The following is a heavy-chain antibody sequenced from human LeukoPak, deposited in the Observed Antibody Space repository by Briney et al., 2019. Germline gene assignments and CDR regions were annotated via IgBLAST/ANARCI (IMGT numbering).Heavy chain of an antibody. CDR2: IYYSGST. Sequence: SETLSLTCTVSGGSISSSSYYWGWIRQPPGKGLEWIGSIYYSGSTYYNPSLKSRVTISVDTSKNQFSLELSSVTAADTAVYYCARRRAAYSSSWYVYYYMDVWGKGTTVTISS. J-gene: IGHJ6*03. CDR1: GGSISSSSYY. CDR3: ARRRAAYSSSWYVYYYMDV. D-gene: IGHD6-13*01. V-gene: IGHV4-39*01.